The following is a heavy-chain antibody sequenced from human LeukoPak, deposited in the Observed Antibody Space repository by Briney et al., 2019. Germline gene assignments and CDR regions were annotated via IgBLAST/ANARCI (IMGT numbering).Heavy chain of an antibody. CDR2: ISGSGGTT. V-gene: IGHV3-23*01. D-gene: IGHD1-26*01. CDR1: GFTFNTYA. CDR3: ARDLLSGSYGGMDV. Sequence: GGSLRLSCAASGFTFNTYAMSWVRQAPGKGLEWVSGISGSGGTTYYADSVKGRYTISRDKSKNTLDLQMNSLRAEDTAVYYCARDLLSGSYGGMDVWGQGTTVTVSS. J-gene: IGHJ6*02.